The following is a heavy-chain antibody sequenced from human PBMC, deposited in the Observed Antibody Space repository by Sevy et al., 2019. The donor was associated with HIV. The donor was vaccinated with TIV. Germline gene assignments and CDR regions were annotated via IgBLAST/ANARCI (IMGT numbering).Heavy chain of an antibody. V-gene: IGHV1-18*03. CDR3: ARVPTYYYGSATYFEF. CDR2: IGAYNGNR. J-gene: IGHJ4*01. D-gene: IGHD3-10*01. Sequence: ASVKVSCKASGYSFASEGISWVRQAPGQGLEWMGWIGAYNGNRNSAQKFQARVTMTIDTSTSTAYMELRSPKSDDMAVYYCARVPTYYYGSATYFEFWGHGTLVTVSS. CDR1: GYSFASEG.